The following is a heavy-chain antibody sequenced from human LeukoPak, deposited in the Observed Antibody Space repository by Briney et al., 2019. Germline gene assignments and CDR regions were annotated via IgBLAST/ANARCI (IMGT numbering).Heavy chain of an antibody. J-gene: IGHJ4*02. CDR1: GFTFSSYA. CDR3: ASRHCSGGGCYFAGADPFDY. V-gene: IGHV3-23*01. CDR2: ISSSGGST. Sequence: PGGSLRLSCAASGFTFSSYAMSWVRQAPGKGLEWVSAISSSGGSTYYADSVKGRFTISRDNSKNTLYLQMNSLRAEDTAVYFCASRHCSGGGCYFAGADPFDYWGQGTLVTVSS. D-gene: IGHD2-15*01.